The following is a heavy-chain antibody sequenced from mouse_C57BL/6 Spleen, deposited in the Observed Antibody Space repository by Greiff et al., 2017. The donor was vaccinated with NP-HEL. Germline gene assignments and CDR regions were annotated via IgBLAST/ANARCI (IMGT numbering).Heavy chain of an antibody. V-gene: IGHV8-8*01. CDR1: GFSLSTFGMG. D-gene: IGHD2-4*01. J-gene: IGHJ3*01. CDR3: ARSGYDYDRAWFAY. CDR2: IWWDDDK. Sequence: QVTLKESGPGILQPSQTLSLTCSFSGFSLSTFGMGVGWIRQPSGKGLEWLAHIWWDDDKYYNPALKSRLTISKDTSKNQVFRKSANVDTADTATYYGARSGYDYDRAWFAYWGQGTLVTVSA.